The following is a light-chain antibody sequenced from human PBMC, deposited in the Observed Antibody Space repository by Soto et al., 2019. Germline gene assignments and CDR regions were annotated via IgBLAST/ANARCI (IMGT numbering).Light chain of an antibody. V-gene: IGKV3-15*01. Sequence: EIVMTQSPATLSVSPGERATLSCRASQGFSSSLAWYQHRPGQSPRLLIYGASTRATGVPARFSGSGSGTEFFLTISSLQSEDSADDYFQQVSEWVWTVSQGTKVDIK. J-gene: IGKJ1*01. CDR3: QQVSEWVWT. CDR1: QGFSSS. CDR2: GAS.